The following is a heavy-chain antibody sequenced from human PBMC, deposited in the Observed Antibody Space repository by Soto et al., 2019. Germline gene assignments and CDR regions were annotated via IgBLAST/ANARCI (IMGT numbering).Heavy chain of an antibody. CDR2: INHSGRT. J-gene: IGHJ4*02. Sequence: QVQLQQWGAGLLKPSETLSLTCAVYGGSFSGYYWSWIRQSPGKGLEWIGEINHSGRTNYNPSLKSRVTKSVDTSKNPFSLQLSSVTAADTAVYYCARVFTHPRSYYNGDYWGQGTQVTVSS. CDR3: ARVFTHPRSYYNGDY. V-gene: IGHV4-34*01. CDR1: GGSFSGYY. D-gene: IGHD3-10*01.